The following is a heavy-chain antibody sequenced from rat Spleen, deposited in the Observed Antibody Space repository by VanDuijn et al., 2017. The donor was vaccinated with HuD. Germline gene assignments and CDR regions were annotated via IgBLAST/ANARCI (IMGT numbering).Heavy chain of an antibody. CDR3: AREGITNSFAY. CDR2: ISSDGGRN. D-gene: IGHD1-10*01. CDR1: GFTFSDYY. V-gene: IGHV5-29*01. Sequence: EVQLVESDGGLVQPGRSLKLSCAASGFTFSDYYMAWVRQAPTKGLEWVATISSDGGRNFYRDSVKGRFTISRDNAENTVYLQMNSLRSEDTATYYCAREGITNSFAYWGQGTLVTVSS. J-gene: IGHJ3*01.